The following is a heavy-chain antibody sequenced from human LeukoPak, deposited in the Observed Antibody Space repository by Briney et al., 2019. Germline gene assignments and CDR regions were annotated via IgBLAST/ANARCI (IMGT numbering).Heavy chain of an antibody. D-gene: IGHD1-20*01. CDR3: AKDGYNWIAFDD. CDR2: ISGTGFTT. CDR1: GFTLSTYA. Sequence: GGSLRLSCAASGFTLSTYAMHWVRQAPGKGLEWVAYISGTGFTTYYADSVKGRFTISSDSSKNTLFLQMNSLKAEDTAIYYCAKDGYNWIAFDDWGQGTLVTVSS. V-gene: IGHV3-23*01. J-gene: IGHJ4*02.